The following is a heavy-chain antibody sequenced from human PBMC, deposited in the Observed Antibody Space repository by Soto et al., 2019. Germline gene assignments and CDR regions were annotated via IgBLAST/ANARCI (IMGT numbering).Heavy chain of an antibody. Sequence: PGGSLRLSCAASGFTFSRYWMSWVRQAPGKGLEWVANIKPDGSQKWYVDSVKGRFTISRDNAKKSLYLQMNSLRAEDTAVYYCARGDYYDSSGPFSDAFDIWGQGTMVTVSS. D-gene: IGHD3-22*01. CDR2: IKPDGSQK. CDR3: ARGDYYDSSGPFSDAFDI. CDR1: GFTFSRYW. J-gene: IGHJ3*02. V-gene: IGHV3-7*04.